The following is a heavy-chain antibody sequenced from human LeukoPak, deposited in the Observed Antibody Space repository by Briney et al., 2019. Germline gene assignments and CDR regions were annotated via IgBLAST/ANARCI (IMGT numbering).Heavy chain of an antibody. V-gene: IGHV3-30*04. CDR2: ISYDGSNK. Sequence: GRSLRLSCAASGFTFSSYAMHWVRQAPGKGLEWVAVISYDGSNKYYADSVKGRFTISRDNSKNTLYLQMNSLRAEDTAVYYCAREYYDILTGYYSLSYYYGMDVWGQGTTVTVSS. J-gene: IGHJ6*02. CDR1: GFTFSSYA. CDR3: AREYYDILTGYYSLSYYYGMDV. D-gene: IGHD3-9*01.